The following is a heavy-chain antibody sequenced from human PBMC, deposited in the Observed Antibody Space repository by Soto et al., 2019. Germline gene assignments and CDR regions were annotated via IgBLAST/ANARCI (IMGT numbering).Heavy chain of an antibody. Sequence: WGSLRLSCVASGFTFISYYIMFSRHVPGRGLEWLAKIKQDGSEKSYVDSVRGRFTISRDNAKESVYLQMDSLRADDTAVYFCGRLARGAAGGTFWGQGTLVTVSS. V-gene: IGHV3-7*03. D-gene: IGHD6-13*01. CDR2: IKQDGSEK. CDR1: GFTFISYY. CDR3: GRLARGAAGGTF. J-gene: IGHJ4*02.